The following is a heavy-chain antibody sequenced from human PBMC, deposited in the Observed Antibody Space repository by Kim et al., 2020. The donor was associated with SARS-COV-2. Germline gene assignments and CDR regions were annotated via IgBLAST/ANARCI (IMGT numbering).Heavy chain of an antibody. CDR3: ARVYHSSSWYGVDY. Sequence: GSLRLSCAGSGFTFSSYEMNWVRQAPGKGLEWVSYISSSGSTTYYVDSVKGRFTISRDNAKNSLYLQVNSLRAEDTAVYYCARVYHSSSWYGVDYWGQGTLVTVSS. V-gene: IGHV3-48*03. CDR1: GFTFSSYE. J-gene: IGHJ4*02. D-gene: IGHD6-13*01. CDR2: ISSSGSTT.